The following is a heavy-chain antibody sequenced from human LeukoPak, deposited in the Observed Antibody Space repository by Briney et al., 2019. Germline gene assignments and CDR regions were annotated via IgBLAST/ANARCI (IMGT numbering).Heavy chain of an antibody. J-gene: IGHJ4*02. CDR1: GFTFSSYA. Sequence: GGSLRLSCAASGFTFSSYAMSWVRQAPGKGLEWVSGISGGGGNTFYADSVKGRFTISRDNSKNTLYLQMNSLRAGDTAVYYCARARGSGSYHFDYWGQGTLVTVSS. V-gene: IGHV3-23*01. CDR3: ARARGSGSYHFDY. D-gene: IGHD3-10*01. CDR2: ISGGGGNT.